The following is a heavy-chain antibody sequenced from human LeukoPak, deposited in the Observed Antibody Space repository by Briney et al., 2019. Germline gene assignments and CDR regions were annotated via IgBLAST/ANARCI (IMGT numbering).Heavy chain of an antibody. CDR3: ARGRDYGDYPAGY. D-gene: IGHD4-17*01. V-gene: IGHV3-74*01. Sequence: GGSLRLSCAASGFTFSSYWMHWARQAPGKGLVGVSRINSDGSSTGYADSVKGRFTISRDNAKNTLYLKMNSLRAEDTAVYYCARGRDYGDYPAGYWGQGTLVTVSS. CDR1: GFTFSSYW. CDR2: INSDGSST. J-gene: IGHJ4*02.